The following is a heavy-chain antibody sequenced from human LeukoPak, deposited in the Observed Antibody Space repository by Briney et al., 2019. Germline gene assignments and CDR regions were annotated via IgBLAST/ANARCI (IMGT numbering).Heavy chain of an antibody. J-gene: IGHJ4*02. CDR2: IYYSGNT. V-gene: IGHV4-59*01. CDR1: GGSISSTNW. D-gene: IGHD6-19*01. Sequence: SETLSLTCAASGGSISSTNWWCLIRQPPGKGLEWIGNIYYSGNTNYNPSLKSRVTISVDTSKNQFSLKLTSVTAADTAVYYCARDGIASGWYVIDYWGQGTQVTVSS. CDR3: ARDGIASGWYVIDY.